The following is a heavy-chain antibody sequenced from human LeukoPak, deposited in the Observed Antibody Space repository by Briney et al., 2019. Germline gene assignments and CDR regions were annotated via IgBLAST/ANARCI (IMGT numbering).Heavy chain of an antibody. Sequence: GGSLRLSCAASGFTFSSYWMSWVRQAPGKGLEWVAKIKRDGSEKQYVDSVKGRFTISRDNAKNSLYLEMNSLRAEDTAVYYCARDRDGSTLGLFDFWGQGTLVTVSS. V-gene: IGHV3-7*01. CDR3: ARDRDGSTLGLFDF. CDR2: IKRDGSEK. CDR1: GFTFSSYW. J-gene: IGHJ4*02. D-gene: IGHD2-2*03.